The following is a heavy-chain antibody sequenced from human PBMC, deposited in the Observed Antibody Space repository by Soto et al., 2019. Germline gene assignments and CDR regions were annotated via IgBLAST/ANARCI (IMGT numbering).Heavy chain of an antibody. CDR3: AKGFSSGLYVDS. CDR1: GDSVSSDAYY. D-gene: IGHD6-19*01. Sequence: PSETLSLTCSASGDSVSSDAYYWTWIRQPPGKTLEWVGFILSSGGTSTNPSLRSRLSMSVDTSRNQFSMRLTSVTAADTGVYFCAKGFSSGLYVDSWRRGTLVTVSS. CDR2: ILSSGGT. V-gene: IGHV4-61*08. J-gene: IGHJ4*02.